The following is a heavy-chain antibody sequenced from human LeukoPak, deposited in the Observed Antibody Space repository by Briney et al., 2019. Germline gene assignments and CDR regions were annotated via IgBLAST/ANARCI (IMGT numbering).Heavy chain of an antibody. Sequence: ASVKVSCKASGYPFSGYYIHWVRQGPGQGLEWLGWINPESGATKYAQRFEGRVTLTRDTSVTTVHMELSGLRFDDSAVYYCARENLNYYGSGSYLYWGQGSQVTVSS. D-gene: IGHD3-10*01. CDR3: ARENLNYYGSGSYLY. V-gene: IGHV1-2*02. J-gene: IGHJ4*02. CDR1: GYPFSGYY. CDR2: INPESGAT.